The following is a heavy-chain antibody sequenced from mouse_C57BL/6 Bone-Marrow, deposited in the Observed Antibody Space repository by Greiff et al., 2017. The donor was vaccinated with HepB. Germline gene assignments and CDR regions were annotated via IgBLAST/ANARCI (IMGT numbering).Heavy chain of an antibody. J-gene: IGHJ3*01. CDR3: ARSYDGYYGFAY. Sequence: EVKVEESGGGLVKPGGSLKLSCAASGFTFSDYGMHWVRQAPEKGLEWVAYISSGSSTIYYADTVKGRFTISRDNAKNTLFLQMTSLRSEDTAMYYCARSYDGYYGFAYWGQGTLVTVSA. CDR1: GFTFSDYG. D-gene: IGHD2-3*01. CDR2: ISSGSSTI. V-gene: IGHV5-17*01.